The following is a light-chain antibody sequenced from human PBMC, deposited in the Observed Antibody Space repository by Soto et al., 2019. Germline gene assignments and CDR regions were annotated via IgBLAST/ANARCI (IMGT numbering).Light chain of an antibody. V-gene: IGLV4-60*02. CDR2: LEGGGSY. CDR3: ETWARNILI. CDR1: SGHSSYI. J-gene: IGLJ2*01. Sequence: QPVLTQSSSASASLGSSVKLTCTLSSGHSSYIIAWHQQQPGKAPRYLMKLEGGGSYNRGSGVPDRFSGSSSGADRYLTTPNLHFEEEADYSCETWARNILIFGGGTKLTVL.